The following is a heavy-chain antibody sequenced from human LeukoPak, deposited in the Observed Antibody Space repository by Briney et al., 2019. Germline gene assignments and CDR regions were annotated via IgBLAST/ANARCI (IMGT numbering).Heavy chain of an antibody. CDR3: AREGPYYDFWSGYYRGNWFDP. CDR2: IKQDGSEK. J-gene: IGHJ5*02. D-gene: IGHD3-3*01. CDR1: GFTFSSYW. Sequence: PGGSLRLSCAASGFTFSSYWMSWVRQAPGKGLEWVANIKQDGSEKYYVDSVKGRFTISRDNAKNSLYLQMNSLRAEDTAVYYCAREGPYYDFWSGYYRGNWFDPWGQGTLVTVSS. V-gene: IGHV3-7*03.